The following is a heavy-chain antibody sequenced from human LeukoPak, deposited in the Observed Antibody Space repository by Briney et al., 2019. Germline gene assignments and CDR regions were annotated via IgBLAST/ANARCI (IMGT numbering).Heavy chain of an antibody. CDR1: GYTLNKFG. CDR3: ARDTPQHLKRFDY. CDR2: INTYNGNT. J-gene: IGHJ4*02. V-gene: IGHV1-18*01. D-gene: IGHD6-13*01. Sequence: ASVKVSCKASGYTLNKFGMSWVRQAPGQGLEWLGWINTYNGNTKLGEKFQGRVTTTTDTSTSIVYMELTSLRTDDTAVYFCARDTPQHLKRFDYWGQGTLITVSS.